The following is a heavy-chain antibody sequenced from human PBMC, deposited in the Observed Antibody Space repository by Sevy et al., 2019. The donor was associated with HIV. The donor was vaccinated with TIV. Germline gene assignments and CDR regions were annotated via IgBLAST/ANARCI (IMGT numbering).Heavy chain of an antibody. Sequence: GGSLRLSCAASGFTFSDYYMSWIRQAPGKGLERVSYISSSGSTIYYADSVKGRFTISRDNAKNSLYLQMNSLRAEDTAVYYCARDSYDPSYYYYMDVWGKGTTVTVSS. CDR1: GFTFSDYY. D-gene: IGHD3-16*01. V-gene: IGHV3-11*01. CDR2: ISSSGSTI. CDR3: ARDSYDPSYYYYMDV. J-gene: IGHJ6*03.